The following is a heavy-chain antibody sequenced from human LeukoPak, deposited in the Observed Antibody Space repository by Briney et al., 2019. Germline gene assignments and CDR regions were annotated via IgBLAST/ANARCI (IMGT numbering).Heavy chain of an antibody. CDR2: ISSSSSYI. CDR1: GFTFSSYS. V-gene: IGHV3-21*04. D-gene: IGHD3-10*01. J-gene: IGHJ4*02. Sequence: GGSLRLSCAASGFTFSSYSMNWVRQAPGKGLEWVSSISSSSSYIYYADSVKGRFTLSRDNSKNTLYLQMNSLRAEDTAVYYCAKEYYYGSGTYYNVDYWGQGTLVTVSS. CDR3: AKEYYYGSGTYYNVDY.